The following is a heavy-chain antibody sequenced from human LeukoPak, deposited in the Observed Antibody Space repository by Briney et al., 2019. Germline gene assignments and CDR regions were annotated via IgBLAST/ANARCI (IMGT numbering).Heavy chain of an antibody. CDR3: ARERGYCPDTSCYGFDY. V-gene: IGHV3-48*01. J-gene: IGHJ4*02. D-gene: IGHD2-2*01. CDR2: ISSDSSSI. Sequence: PGGSLRLSCAASGFTFSIYSMNWVRQAPGKGLEWVSKISSDSSSIYYADSVKGRFTISRDNAKNSLYLQMNNLRAEDTAVYYCARERGYCPDTSCYGFDYWGQGILVTVSS. CDR1: GFTFSIYS.